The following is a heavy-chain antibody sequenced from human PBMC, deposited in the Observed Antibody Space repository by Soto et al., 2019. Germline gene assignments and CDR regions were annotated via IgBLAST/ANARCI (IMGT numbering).Heavy chain of an antibody. D-gene: IGHD3-22*01. CDR2: IYYSGST. Sequence: PSETLSLTCTVPGGSISSYYWSWIRQPPGKGLEWIGYIYYSGSTNYNPSLKSRVTISVDTSKNQFSLKLSSVTAADTAVYYCARGGTMIVVDLNWFDPWGQGTLVTVSS. CDR1: GGSISSYY. J-gene: IGHJ5*02. V-gene: IGHV4-59*01. CDR3: ARGGTMIVVDLNWFDP.